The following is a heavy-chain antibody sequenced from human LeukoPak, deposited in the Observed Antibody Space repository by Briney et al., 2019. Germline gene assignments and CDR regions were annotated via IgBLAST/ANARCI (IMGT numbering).Heavy chain of an antibody. CDR2: INNSGST. V-gene: IGHV4-34*01. J-gene: IGHJ6*04. D-gene: IGHD3-10*01. CDR1: GGSFSGYY. Sequence: PSGTLSLTCAVSGGSFSGYYWTWIRQPPGTGLEWIGEINNSGSTNYNPSLKSRVTISVDTSKNQFSLMLSAVTAADTAVYYCARGRGYYGSGMLYGMDVWGKGTTVTVSS. CDR3: ARGRGYYGSGMLYGMDV.